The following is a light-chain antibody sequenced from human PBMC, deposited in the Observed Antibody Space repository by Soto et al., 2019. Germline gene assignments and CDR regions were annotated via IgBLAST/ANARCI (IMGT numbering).Light chain of an antibody. J-gene: IGKJ1*01. V-gene: IGKV3-20*01. Sequence: EIVLTQSPGTLSLSPGERATLSCRASQSVISTYLAWYQQKPGQAPRLLIYGATSRATGIPDRFSGSGSGTDFTLTISRLEREDVAVYYCQQYRDSLGTFGQGTKVEIK. CDR3: QQYRDSLGT. CDR2: GAT. CDR1: QSVISTY.